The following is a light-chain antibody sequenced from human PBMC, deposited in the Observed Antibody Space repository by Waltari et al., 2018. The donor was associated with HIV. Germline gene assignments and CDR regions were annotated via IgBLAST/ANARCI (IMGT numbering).Light chain of an antibody. J-gene: IGKJ1*01. Sequence: DIQMTQSPSTLSASIGDRVTITCRASQNINSWLAWYQQKPGKAPKLLIYKTSSLESGVPSRFSGSRAGTEFTLNISSLQPDDFATYYCQQYNTFSTFGQGTKVEIK. CDR2: KTS. V-gene: IGKV1-5*03. CDR1: QNINSW. CDR3: QQYNTFST.